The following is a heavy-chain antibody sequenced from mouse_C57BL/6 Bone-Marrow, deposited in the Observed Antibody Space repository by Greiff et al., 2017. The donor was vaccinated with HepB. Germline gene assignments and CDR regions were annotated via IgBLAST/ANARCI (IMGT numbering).Heavy chain of an antibody. CDR3: ARIGSSLYYFDY. CDR2: INPSTGGT. D-gene: IGHD1-1*01. CDR1: GYSFTGYY. J-gene: IGHJ2*01. V-gene: IGHV1-42*01. Sequence: EVKLMESGPELVKPGASVKISCKASGYSFTGYYMNWVKQSPEKSLEWIGEINPSTGGTTYNQKFKAKATLTVDKSSSTAYMQLKSLTSEDSAVYYCARIGSSLYYFDYWGQGTTLTVSS.